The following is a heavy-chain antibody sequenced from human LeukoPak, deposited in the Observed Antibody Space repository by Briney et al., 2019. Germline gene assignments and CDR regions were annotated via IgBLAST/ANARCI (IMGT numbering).Heavy chain of an antibody. CDR3: ARDASSSTTLDY. CDR2: INPNTGGT. CDR1: GYTFIDYY. V-gene: IGHV1-2*02. J-gene: IGHJ4*02. D-gene: IGHD4-17*01. Sequence: ASVTVSCMASGYTFIDYYIHWVRQAPGQGVEWMGWINPNTGGTNFAQKFQDRVTMTRDTSISTAYIQLSRLRSDDTAVYYCARDASSSTTLDYWGQGTLVTVSS.